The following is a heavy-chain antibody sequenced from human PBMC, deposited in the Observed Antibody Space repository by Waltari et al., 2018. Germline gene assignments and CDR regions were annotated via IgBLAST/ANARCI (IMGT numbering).Heavy chain of an antibody. J-gene: IGHJ5*02. Sequence: QVQLVQSGAEVKKPGSSVKVSCKASGGTFSSYAISWVRQAPGQGLEWMGGIIPIFGTANYAQKFQGRVTITADESTSTAYMELSSLRAEDTAVYYCARLAAAGTFFPSGLDWFDPWGQGTLVTVSS. D-gene: IGHD6-13*01. CDR2: IIPIFGTA. CDR1: GGTFSSYA. CDR3: ARLAAAGTFFPSGLDWFDP. V-gene: IGHV1-69*12.